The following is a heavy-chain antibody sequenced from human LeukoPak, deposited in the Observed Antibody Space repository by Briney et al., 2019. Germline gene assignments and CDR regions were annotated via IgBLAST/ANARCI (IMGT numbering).Heavy chain of an antibody. J-gene: IGHJ4*02. D-gene: IGHD3-3*01. CDR2: FDPEDGET. CDR3: ATSSWGYDFWSGYYMFY. Sequence: ASVKVSCKVSGYTLTELSMHWVRQAPGKGLEWMGGFDPEDGETIYAQKFQGRVTMTEDTSTDTAYMELSSLRSEDTAVYYCATSSWGYDFWSGYYMFYWGQGTLVTVSS. V-gene: IGHV1-24*01. CDR1: GYTLTELS.